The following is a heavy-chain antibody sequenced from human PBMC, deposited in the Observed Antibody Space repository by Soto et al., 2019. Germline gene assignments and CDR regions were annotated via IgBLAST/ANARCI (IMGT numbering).Heavy chain of an antibody. Sequence: ASVKVSCKASGYTFTGYYMHWVRQAPGQGLEWMGWINPNSGGTNYAQKFQGWVTMTRDTSISTAYMELSRLRSDDTAVYYCARGVYSQGDNWFDPWGQGTLVTVSS. V-gene: IGHV1-2*04. CDR1: GYTFTGYY. CDR3: ARGVYSQGDNWFDP. J-gene: IGHJ5*02. D-gene: IGHD2-15*01. CDR2: INPNSGGT.